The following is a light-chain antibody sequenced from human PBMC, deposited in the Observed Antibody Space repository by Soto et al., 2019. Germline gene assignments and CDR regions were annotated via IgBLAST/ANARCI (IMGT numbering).Light chain of an antibody. CDR2: DNN. CDR3: NSYVAGSNV. Sequence: QSVLTQPPSVSAAPGQKVTISCSGSSSNIGNNYVSWYQQLPGTAPKLLIYDNNKRPSGIPDRFSGSKSGTSATLGITGLQTEDEADYYCNSYVAGSNVFGTGTKVTVL. V-gene: IGLV1-51*01. J-gene: IGLJ1*01. CDR1: SSNIGNNY.